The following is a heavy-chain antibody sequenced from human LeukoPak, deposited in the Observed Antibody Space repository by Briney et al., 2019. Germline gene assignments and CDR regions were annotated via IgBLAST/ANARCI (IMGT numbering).Heavy chain of an antibody. CDR3: ARCSMYAFDI. Sequence: PSETLSLTCTVSGGSISGSSYYWGWIRQPPGKGLEWIGSIYYSGSTNYNPSLKSRVTISVDTSKNQFSLKLSSVTAADTAVYYCARCSMYAFDIWGQGTMVTVSS. V-gene: IGHV4-39*07. J-gene: IGHJ3*02. D-gene: IGHD3-10*02. CDR1: GGSISGSSYY. CDR2: IYYSGST.